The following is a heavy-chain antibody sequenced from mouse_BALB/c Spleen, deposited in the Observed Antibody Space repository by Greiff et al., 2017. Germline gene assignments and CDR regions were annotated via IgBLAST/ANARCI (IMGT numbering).Heavy chain of an antibody. J-gene: IGHJ1*01. CDR1: GFTFSSFG. CDR3: ARPYGNNWYFDV. Sequence: EVQLVESGGGLVQPGGSRKLSCAASGFTFSSFGMHWVRQAPEKGLEWVAYLSSGSSTIYYADTVKGRFTISRDNPKNTLFLQMTSLRSEDTAMYYCARPYGNNWYFDVWGAGTTVTVSS. D-gene: IGHD1-1*01. V-gene: IGHV5-17*02. CDR2: LSSGSSTI.